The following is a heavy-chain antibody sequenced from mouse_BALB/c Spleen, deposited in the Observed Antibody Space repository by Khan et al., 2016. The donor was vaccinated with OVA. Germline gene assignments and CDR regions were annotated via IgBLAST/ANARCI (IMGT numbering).Heavy chain of an antibody. Sequence: QIQLVQSGPELKKPGETVKISCKASGYTFTNYGMNWVKQAPGRGLKWMGWINTYTGEPTYADDFEGRFVFSLETSSSTAYLQINNLKNEDTATYFWARPPYFSYVMGYWGQGTSVTVSS. J-gene: IGHJ4*01. D-gene: IGHD2-10*01. CDR2: INTYTGEP. V-gene: IGHV9-3-1*01. CDR3: ARPPYFSYVMGY. CDR1: GYTFTNYG.